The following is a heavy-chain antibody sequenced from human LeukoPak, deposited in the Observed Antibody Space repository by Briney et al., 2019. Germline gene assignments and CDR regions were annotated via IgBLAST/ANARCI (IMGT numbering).Heavy chain of an antibody. V-gene: IGHV1-2*02. J-gene: IGHJ4*02. Sequence: ASVKVSCKASGYTFTAYYIHWVRQAPGQGLEWMGWIDPNSGGTNYAQKFQGRVTMTRDTSISTAYMELSRLRSDDTAVYYCARDKDYYDSSGYYYIDYWGQGTLVTVSS. CDR3: ARDKDYYDSSGYYYIDY. CDR1: GYTFTAYY. D-gene: IGHD3-22*01. CDR2: IDPNSGGT.